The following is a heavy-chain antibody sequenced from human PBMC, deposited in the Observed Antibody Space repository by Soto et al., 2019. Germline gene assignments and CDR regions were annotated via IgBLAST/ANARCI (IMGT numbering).Heavy chain of an antibody. Sequence: PGGSLRLSCAASGFTFDDYAMHWVRQAPGKGLEWVSGISWNSGSIGYADSVKGRFTISRDNAKNSLYLQMNSLRAEDTALYYCAKGRQLVGAFDIWGQGTMVTVSS. CDR3: AKGRQLVGAFDI. D-gene: IGHD6-6*01. CDR2: ISWNSGSI. CDR1: GFTFDDYA. V-gene: IGHV3-9*01. J-gene: IGHJ3*02.